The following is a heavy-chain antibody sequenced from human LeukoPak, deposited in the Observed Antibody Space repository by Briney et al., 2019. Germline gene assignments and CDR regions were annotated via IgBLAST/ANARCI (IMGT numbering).Heavy chain of an antibody. D-gene: IGHD2-2*01. CDR1: GFTFSSYG. CDR2: ISYDGSNK. Sequence: GGSLRLSCAASGFTFSSYGMPWVRQAPGKGLEWVAVISYDGSNKYYADSVKGRFTISRDNSKNTLYLQMNSLRAEDTAVYYCAKDTGTSCPGDYWGQGTLVTVSS. V-gene: IGHV3-30*18. CDR3: AKDTGTSCPGDY. J-gene: IGHJ4*02.